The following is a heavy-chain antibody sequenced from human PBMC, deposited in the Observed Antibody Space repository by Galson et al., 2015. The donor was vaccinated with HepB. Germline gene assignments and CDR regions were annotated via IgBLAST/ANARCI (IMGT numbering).Heavy chain of an antibody. Sequence: SLRLSCAASGFTFSSYGMHWVRQAPGKGLEWVAVISYDGSNKYYADSVKGRFTISRDNSKNTLYLQMNSLRAEDTAVYYCAKGFYNWKFLALWDYWGQGTLVTVSS. CDR3: AKGFYNWKFLALWDY. D-gene: IGHD1-20*01. CDR2: ISYDGSNK. V-gene: IGHV3-30*18. CDR1: GFTFSSYG. J-gene: IGHJ4*02.